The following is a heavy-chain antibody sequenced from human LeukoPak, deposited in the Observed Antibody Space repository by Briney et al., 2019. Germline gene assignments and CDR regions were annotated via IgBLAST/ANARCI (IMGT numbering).Heavy chain of an antibody. CDR1: GFVFDDYA. CDR3: AKDMIPNGYNHLNFDY. Sequence: PGGSLRLSCAGSGFVFDDYAMHWVRQAPGKALEWVAFIRYDGSNKYYADSVKGRFTISRDNSKNTLHLQMNSLRAEDTAVYYCAKDMIPNGYNHLNFDYWGQGTLVTVSS. J-gene: IGHJ4*02. CDR2: IRYDGSNK. V-gene: IGHV3-30*02. D-gene: IGHD5-24*01.